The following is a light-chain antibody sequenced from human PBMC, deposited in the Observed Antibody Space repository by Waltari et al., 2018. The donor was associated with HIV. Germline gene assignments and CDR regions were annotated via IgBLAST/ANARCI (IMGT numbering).Light chain of an antibody. CDR1: QSVGST. Sequence: EIVMTQSPATLSVSPWERATFSCRASQSVGSTLAWYQQKPGQAPRLLIYGASTRATGIPARFSGSGSGTEFTLTIASLQSEDFAVYYCQHYYNWPLTFGQGTKLEIK. CDR2: GAS. V-gene: IGKV3-15*01. CDR3: QHYYNWPLT. J-gene: IGKJ2*01.